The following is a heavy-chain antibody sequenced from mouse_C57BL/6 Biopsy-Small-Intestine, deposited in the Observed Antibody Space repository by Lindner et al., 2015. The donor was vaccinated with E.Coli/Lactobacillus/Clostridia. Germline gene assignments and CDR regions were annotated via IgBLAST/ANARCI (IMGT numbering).Heavy chain of an antibody. V-gene: IGHV5-12*01. CDR1: GFTFSDYY. CDR3: ASFYLGALDY. D-gene: IGHD1-1*01. J-gene: IGHJ4*01. CDR2: ISNGGGST. Sequence: VQLQESGGGLVQPGGSLKLSCAASGFTFSDYYMYWVRQTPEKRLEWVAYISNGGGSTYYPDTVKGRFTISRDNAKNTLYLQMSRLKSEDTAMYYCASFYLGALDYWGHGTSVTVSS.